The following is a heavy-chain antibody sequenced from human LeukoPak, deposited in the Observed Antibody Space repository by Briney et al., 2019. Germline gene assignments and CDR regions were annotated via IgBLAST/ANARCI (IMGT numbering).Heavy chain of an antibody. J-gene: IGHJ5*02. CDR1: GGSISSYY. Sequence: ASETLSLTCTVSGGSISSYYWSWIRQPAGKGLEWIGRIYTSGSTNYNPSLKSRVTMSVDTSKSQFSLKLSSVTAADTAVYYCARESGVYYDSSGYPFDPWGQGTLVTVSS. D-gene: IGHD3-22*01. CDR3: ARESGVYYDSSGYPFDP. V-gene: IGHV4-4*07. CDR2: IYTSGST.